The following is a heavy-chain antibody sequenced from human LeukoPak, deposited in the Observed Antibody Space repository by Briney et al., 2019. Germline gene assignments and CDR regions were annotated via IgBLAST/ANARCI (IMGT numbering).Heavy chain of an antibody. CDR1: GFTFDDYA. CDR2: ISWNSGSI. Sequence: PGGSLRLSCAASGFTFDDYAMHWVRQAPGKGLEWVSGISWNSGSIGYADSVKGRFTISRDNAKNSLYLQMNSLRAEDTAVYYCARESTDDYDFWSGYYIRGMDVWGQGTTVTVSS. V-gene: IGHV3-9*01. J-gene: IGHJ6*02. CDR3: ARESTDDYDFWSGYYIRGMDV. D-gene: IGHD3-3*01.